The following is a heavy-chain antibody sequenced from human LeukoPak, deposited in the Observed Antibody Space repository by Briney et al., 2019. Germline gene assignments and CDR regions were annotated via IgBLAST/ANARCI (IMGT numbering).Heavy chain of an antibody. CDR3: ARGNRAVGVDY. D-gene: IGHD6-19*01. Sequence: ASVKVSCKTSGYTFSSFALNWVRQAPRQGLEWMGWINTDNGNPTYAQFFTGRFVFSLDTSVSTAYLHITSLKSEDTAFYFCARGNRAVGVDYWGHGTLVTVSS. CDR1: GYTFSSFA. V-gene: IGHV7-4-1*02. J-gene: IGHJ4*01. CDR2: INTDNGNP.